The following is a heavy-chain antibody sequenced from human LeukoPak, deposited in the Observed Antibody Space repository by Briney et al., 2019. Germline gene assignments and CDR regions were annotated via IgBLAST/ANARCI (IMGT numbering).Heavy chain of an antibody. Sequence: ASVKLSCKASGYTFTGYCIHWVRQAPGQGLEWMGWINPNSGDTNYAQTFQGSITMTRDTSISTAYKELSRLRSDDTAVYYCATTRRYYYDSSGPDAFDLWGQGTMVTVSS. V-gene: IGHV1-2*02. CDR1: GYTFTGYC. CDR2: INPNSGDT. CDR3: ATTRRYYYDSSGPDAFDL. D-gene: IGHD3-22*01. J-gene: IGHJ3*01.